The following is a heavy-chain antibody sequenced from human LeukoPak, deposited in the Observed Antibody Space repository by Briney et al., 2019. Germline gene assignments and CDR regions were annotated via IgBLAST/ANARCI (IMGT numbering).Heavy chain of an antibody. CDR2: ISGTGGYT. CDR1: GFTFSSYA. J-gene: IGHJ4*02. V-gene: IGHV3-23*01. Sequence: GGSLRLSCGASGFTFSSYAMTWVRQAPGKGLEWVSAISGTGGYTYYTDSVKGRFTISRDNSKNTLYLQMNSLRAEDTAVYYCAKAPIYGSGSYSHTWGQGTLVTVSS. CDR3: AKAPIYGSGSYSHT. D-gene: IGHD3-10*01.